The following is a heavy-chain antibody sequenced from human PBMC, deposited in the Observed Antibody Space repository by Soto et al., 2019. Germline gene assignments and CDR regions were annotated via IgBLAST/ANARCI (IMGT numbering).Heavy chain of an antibody. CDR1: GFTFSSYG. V-gene: IGHV3-30*18. CDR2: ISYDGSNK. J-gene: IGHJ4*02. Sequence: QVQLVESGGGVVQPGRSLRLSCAASGFTFSSYGMHWVRQAPGKGLEWVAVISYDGSNKYYADSVKGRFTISRDNSKNTLYLQMNSLRAEDTAVYYCAKELTTVTTPLDYWGQGNLVTVSS. CDR3: AKELTTVTTPLDY. D-gene: IGHD4-17*01.